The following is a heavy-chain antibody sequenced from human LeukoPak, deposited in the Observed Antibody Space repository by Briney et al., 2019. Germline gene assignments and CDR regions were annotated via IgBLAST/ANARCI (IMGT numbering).Heavy chain of an antibody. Sequence: SGTLSLTCAVSGGSILTTNWWSWARQPPGKGLEWIGEVHLSGASTYNPSLKSRVNMSIDKSKNQLSLELTSVTAADTAIYYCTRESGAFSPFGFWGQGTLVTVSS. D-gene: IGHD1-26*01. CDR1: GGSILTTNW. CDR3: TRESGAFSPFGF. V-gene: IGHV4-4*02. CDR2: VHLSGAS. J-gene: IGHJ4*02.